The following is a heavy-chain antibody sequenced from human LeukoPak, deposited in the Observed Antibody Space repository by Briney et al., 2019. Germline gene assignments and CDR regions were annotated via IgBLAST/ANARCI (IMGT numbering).Heavy chain of an antibody. J-gene: IGHJ5*02. D-gene: IGHD2-2*01. CDR3: VRDSKYRGWFDP. CDR2: ISASSAYI. Sequence: GGTLTLSCAASGFTFSSYSMNWVRQAPGKGLEWVSCISASSAYIYYADSVKGRFTISRDNAKNSLYLQMNSLRDEDTAVYYCVRDSKYRGWFDPWGQGTLVTVSS. V-gene: IGHV3-21*01. CDR1: GFTFSSYS.